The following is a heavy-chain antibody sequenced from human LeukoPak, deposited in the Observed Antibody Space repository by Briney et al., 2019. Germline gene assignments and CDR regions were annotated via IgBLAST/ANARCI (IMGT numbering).Heavy chain of an antibody. V-gene: IGHV4-59*08. J-gene: IGHJ4*02. CDR1: GGSISSYY. CDR3: ARLPSVGWYYFDY. Sequence: SETLSLTCTVSGGSISSYYWSWLRQPPGKGLEWIGYIYYSGSTNYNPSLKSRVTISVDTSKNQFSLKLSSVPAADTAVYYCARLPSVGWYYFDYWGQGTLVTVSS. D-gene: IGHD6-19*01. CDR2: IYYSGST.